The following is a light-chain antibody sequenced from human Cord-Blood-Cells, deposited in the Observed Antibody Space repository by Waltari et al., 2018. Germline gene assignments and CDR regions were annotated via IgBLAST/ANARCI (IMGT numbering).Light chain of an antibody. Sequence: EIVLTQSPGTLSLSSGDRATLSCRASQSVSSSYLAWYQQKLGQAPRLLIYGASSRATGIPDRFSGSGSGTDFTLTISRLEPEDFAVYYCQQYGSSPLTFGQGTKVEIK. CDR1: QSVSSSY. CDR2: GAS. J-gene: IGKJ1*01. CDR3: QQYGSSPLT. V-gene: IGKV3-20*01.